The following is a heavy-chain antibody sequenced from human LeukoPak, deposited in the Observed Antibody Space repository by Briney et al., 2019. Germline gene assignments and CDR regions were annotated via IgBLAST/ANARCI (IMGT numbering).Heavy chain of an antibody. Sequence: SQTLSLTCTVSGGSISSGGYYWSWIRQHPGTGLEWIGYIYYSGSTYYNPSLKSRVTISVDTSKNQFSLKLSSVTAADTAVYYCARGTRYQLLRDAFDIWGQGTMVTVSS. V-gene: IGHV4-31*03. J-gene: IGHJ3*02. CDR3: ARGTRYQLLRDAFDI. CDR2: IYYSGST. D-gene: IGHD2-2*01. CDR1: GGSISSGGYY.